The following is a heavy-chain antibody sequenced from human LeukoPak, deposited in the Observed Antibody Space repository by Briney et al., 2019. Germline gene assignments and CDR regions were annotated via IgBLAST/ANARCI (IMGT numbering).Heavy chain of an antibody. CDR2: TWYDGSNK. CDR1: GFTFSSYS. V-gene: IGHV3-33*08. D-gene: IGHD2-2*01. CDR3: ARGGHCSTTSCSNYDGMDV. J-gene: IGHJ6*02. Sequence: GGSLRLSCAASGFTFSSYSMNWVRQAPGKGLEWVAATWYDGSNKYYADSVKGRFTISRDNSKNTLYLQMNSLRAEDTAVYFCARGGHCSTTSCSNYDGMDVWGQGTTLTVSS.